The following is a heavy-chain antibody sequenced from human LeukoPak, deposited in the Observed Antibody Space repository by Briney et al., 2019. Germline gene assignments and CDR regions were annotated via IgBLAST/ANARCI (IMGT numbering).Heavy chain of an antibody. CDR1: GGSIRSGSFY. CDR2: ISTNRNT. Sequence: PSETLSLTCTVSGGSIRSGSFYWSWIRQPAGRGLEWIGRISTNRNTNYNPSLKSRVTISVDTSKNQFSLMLNPVTAADTAVYYCAMSSSVTRFDYWGQGTLVTVSS. CDR3: AMSSSVTRFDY. D-gene: IGHD6-19*01. J-gene: IGHJ4*02. V-gene: IGHV4-61*02.